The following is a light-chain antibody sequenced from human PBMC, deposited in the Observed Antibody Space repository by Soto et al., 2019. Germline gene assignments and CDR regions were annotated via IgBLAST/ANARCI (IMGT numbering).Light chain of an antibody. Sequence: QSVLTQPASVSGSPGQSITISCTGTSSDIGTYDLVSWYQQHPGKAPKLMISEVTKRPSGISNRFSGSKSGNTASLTISGLQADYEADYYCCSYVGYSPPYVIFGGGTKLTVL. V-gene: IGLV2-23*02. CDR1: SSDIGTYDL. J-gene: IGLJ2*01. CDR3: CSYVGYSPPYVI. CDR2: EVT.